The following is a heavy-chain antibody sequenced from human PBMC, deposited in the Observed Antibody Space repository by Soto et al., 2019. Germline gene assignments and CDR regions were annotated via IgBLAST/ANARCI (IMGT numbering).Heavy chain of an antibody. J-gene: IGHJ4*02. V-gene: IGHV4-59*01. CDR2: IFYNGNT. D-gene: IGHD1-26*01. CDR3: ARDRGGSYSHFDY. Sequence: PSETLSLTCSVSGGSISSFFWGWVRQPPGKGLEWIGYIFYNGNTNYNPSFESRVTMSVDTSKNQFSLNLSSVTAADTAVYYCARDRGGSYSHFDYWGQGARVTVSS. CDR1: GGSISSFF.